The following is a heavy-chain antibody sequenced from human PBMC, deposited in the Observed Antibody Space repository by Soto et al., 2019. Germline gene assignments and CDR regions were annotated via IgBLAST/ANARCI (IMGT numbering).Heavy chain of an antibody. Sequence: QVQLVQSGAEVKKPGASVKVSCKASGYTFTSYDISWVRQATGQGLEWMGWMNPNSGNTGFAQKFQGRVTMTRNTSISTAYMELTSLTSEDTAVYYCARERAHYGMDVWGQGTTVTVSS. V-gene: IGHV1-8*01. J-gene: IGHJ6*02. D-gene: IGHD6-25*01. CDR1: GYTFTSYD. CDR3: ARERAHYGMDV. CDR2: MNPNSGNT.